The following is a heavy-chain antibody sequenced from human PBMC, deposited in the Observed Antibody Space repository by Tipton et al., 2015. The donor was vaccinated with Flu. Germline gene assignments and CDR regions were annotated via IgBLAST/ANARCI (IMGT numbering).Heavy chain of an antibody. CDR3: ATDSGGSPFDY. D-gene: IGHD3-10*01. CDR1: GFTFSSYG. J-gene: IGHJ4*02. CDR2: IWSDGSNK. Sequence: SLRLSCAASGFTFSSYGMHWVRQAPGKGLEWVAVIWSDGSNKYYADSVKGRFTISRDNSKNTLYLQMNSLRAEDTAVYYCATDSGGSPFDYWGQGTLVTVSS. V-gene: IGHV3-33*01.